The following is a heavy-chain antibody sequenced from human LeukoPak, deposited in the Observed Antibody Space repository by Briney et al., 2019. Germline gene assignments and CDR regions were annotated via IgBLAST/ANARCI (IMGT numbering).Heavy chain of an antibody. Sequence: SETLSLTCTVSGGSISSYYWSWIRQPPGKGLEWIGYIYYSGSTNYNPSLKSRVTISVDTSKNQLSLKLSSVTAADTAVYYCARWDRLYSSGWDHWGQGTLVTVSS. D-gene: IGHD6-19*01. CDR2: IYYSGST. CDR1: GGSISSYY. V-gene: IGHV4-59*01. J-gene: IGHJ4*02. CDR3: ARWDRLYSSGWDH.